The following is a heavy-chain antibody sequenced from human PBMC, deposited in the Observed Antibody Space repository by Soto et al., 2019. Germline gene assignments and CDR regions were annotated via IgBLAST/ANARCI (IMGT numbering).Heavy chain of an antibody. CDR3: ARDRDFGVVISAFDI. CDR1: GGTFSSYA. V-gene: IGHV1-69*13. J-gene: IGHJ3*02. D-gene: IGHD3-3*01. Sequence: ASVKVSCKASGGTFSSYAISWVRQAPGQGLEWMGGIIPIFGTANYAQKFQGRVTITAEEYTSTAYMELSSLRSEGTAVYYCARDRDFGVVISAFDIWGRGPMVTVSS. CDR2: IIPIFGTA.